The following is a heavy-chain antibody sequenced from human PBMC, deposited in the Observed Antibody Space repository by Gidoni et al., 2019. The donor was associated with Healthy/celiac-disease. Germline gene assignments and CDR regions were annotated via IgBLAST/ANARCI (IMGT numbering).Heavy chain of an antibody. J-gene: IGHJ4*02. Sequence: QVQLVESGGGLVKPGGSLRLSCAPSGFTFSDYYMSWIRQAPGKGLEWVSYISSSISYTNYADSVKGRFTISRDNAKNSLYLQMNSLRAEDTAVYYCARVPRVDTAMAPLGLDYWGQGTLVTVSS. CDR1: GFTFSDYY. V-gene: IGHV3-11*06. CDR2: ISSSISYT. CDR3: ARVPRVDTAMAPLGLDY. D-gene: IGHD5-18*01.